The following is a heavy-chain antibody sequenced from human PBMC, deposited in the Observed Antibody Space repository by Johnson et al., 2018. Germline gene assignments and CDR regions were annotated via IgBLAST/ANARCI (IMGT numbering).Heavy chain of an antibody. D-gene: IGHD2-21*02. V-gene: IGHV5-51*01. CDR2: IYPDDSDI. CDR3: ARHRVTEDALDI. CDR1: GYTFTNYW. Sequence: VQLVQSGAEVKKPGESLKISCKGYGYTFTNYWIGWVRQMPGKGLEWMGIIYPDDSDIRYSPSFQGRVAISADKSINTAYLHWGSLRASDTAMDYCARHRVTEDALDIWGQGTMVTVSS. J-gene: IGHJ3*02.